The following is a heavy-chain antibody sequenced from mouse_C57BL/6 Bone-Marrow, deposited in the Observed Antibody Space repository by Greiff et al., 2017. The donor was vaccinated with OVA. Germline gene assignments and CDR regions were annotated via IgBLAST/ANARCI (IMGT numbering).Heavy chain of an antibody. D-gene: IGHD2-4*01. CDR2: ISYDGSN. V-gene: IGHV3-6*01. Sequence: EVKLVESGPGLVKPSQSLSLTCSVTGYSITSGYYWNWIRQFPGNKLEWMGYISYDGSNNYNPSLKNRISITRDTSKNQFFLKLNSVTTEDTATYYCATFYYDYFDYWGQGTTLTVSS. CDR1: GYSITSGYY. J-gene: IGHJ2*01. CDR3: ATFYYDYFDY.